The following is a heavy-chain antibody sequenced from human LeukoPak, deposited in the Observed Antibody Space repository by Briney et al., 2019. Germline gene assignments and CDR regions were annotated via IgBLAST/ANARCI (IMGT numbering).Heavy chain of an antibody. D-gene: IGHD4-23*01. V-gene: IGHV3-48*04. CDR3: ARALYGGTVDY. J-gene: IGHJ4*02. CDR1: GFTFSSYN. CDR2: ISSSSSTM. Sequence: GGSLRLSCAASGFTFSSYNMNWVRQAPGKGLEWVSYISSSSSTMYYADSVKGRFTMSRDNAKNSLYLQMNSLRAEDTAVYYCARALYGGTVDYWGQGTLVTVSS.